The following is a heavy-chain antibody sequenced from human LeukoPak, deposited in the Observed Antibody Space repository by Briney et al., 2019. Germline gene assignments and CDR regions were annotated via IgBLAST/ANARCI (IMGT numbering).Heavy chain of an antibody. CDR1: GFAFDEHG. V-gene: IGHV3-20*04. D-gene: IGHD2-2*01. CDR2: INWSGGST. J-gene: IGHJ4*02. CDR3: ARAPITSPFYFDY. Sequence: PGGSLRLSCAASGFAFDEHGMSWVRQVPGKGLEWVSGINWSGGSTGYADPLRGRFTISRDNAKNSLYLQMDSLRAEDTALYYCARAPITSPFYFDYWGQGTLVTVSS.